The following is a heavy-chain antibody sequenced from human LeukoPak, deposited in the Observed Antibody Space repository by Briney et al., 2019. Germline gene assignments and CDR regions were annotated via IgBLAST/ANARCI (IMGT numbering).Heavy chain of an antibody. D-gene: IGHD4-17*01. CDR3: ARDRVSVGTVTAPGY. J-gene: IGHJ4*02. CDR1: GFTLSSYA. Sequence: GRSLRLSCAASGFTLSSYAMHWVRQAPGKGLEWVAVISYEGNNKYYAHSVKGRFTISRDNSKNTLYLQMNSLRAEDTAVYYCARDRVSVGTVTAPGYWGQGTLVTVSS. V-gene: IGHV3-30*04. CDR2: ISYEGNNK.